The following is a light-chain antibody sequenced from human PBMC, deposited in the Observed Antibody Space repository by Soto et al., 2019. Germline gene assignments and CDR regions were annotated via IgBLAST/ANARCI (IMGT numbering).Light chain of an antibody. V-gene: IGKV3-15*01. CDR3: QQYSNWPSWT. Sequence: EKVMTQSPATLSMSPGERATLSCRASQSVSNFLAWYQQKPGQAPRLLIYGASTRATGVPARFSGSGSGTEFTLTISRLQSADFAVYYCQQYSNWPSWTFGQGTKVEVK. CDR1: QSVSNF. J-gene: IGKJ1*01. CDR2: GAS.